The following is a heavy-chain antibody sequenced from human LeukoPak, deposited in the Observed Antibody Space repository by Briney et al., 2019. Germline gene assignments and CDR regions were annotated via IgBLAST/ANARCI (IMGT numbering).Heavy chain of an antibody. CDR1: GGTFSSYA. V-gene: IGHV1-69*04. J-gene: IGHJ4*02. CDR3: ARSPVVPAATYYFDY. Sequence: SVKVSCKASGGTFSSYAISWVRQAPGQGLEWMGRIIPILGIANYAQKFQGRVTITADKSTSTAYMELSSLRSEDTAVYYCARSPVVPAATYYFDYWGQGTLVTVHS. D-gene: IGHD2-2*01. CDR2: IIPILGIA.